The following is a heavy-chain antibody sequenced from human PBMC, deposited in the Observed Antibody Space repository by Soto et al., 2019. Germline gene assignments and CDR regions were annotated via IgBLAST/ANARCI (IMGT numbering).Heavy chain of an antibody. CDR2: INAANGDT. Sequence: GASVKVSCKASGYTFTSYGIHWVRQAPGQRLEWTGWINAANGDTKYSPKFQGRVTITRDTSASTAYMELSSLRSEDTAVYYCVRRHVSATGIDWFDPWGQGTLVTVS. D-gene: IGHD6-13*01. V-gene: IGHV1-3*01. CDR3: VRRHVSATGIDWFDP. CDR1: GYTFTSYG. J-gene: IGHJ5*02.